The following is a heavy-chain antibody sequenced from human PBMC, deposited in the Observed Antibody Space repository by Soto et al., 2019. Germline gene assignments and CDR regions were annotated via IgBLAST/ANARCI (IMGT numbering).Heavy chain of an antibody. CDR2: ISSSTSHT. CDR1: GFTFSDYY. J-gene: IGHJ4*02. D-gene: IGHD6-13*01. CDR3: ARGRGAAADYFDF. V-gene: IGHV3-11*05. Sequence: QVQLVESGGGLVKPGGSLRLSCAVSGFTFSDYYMTWIRQAPGKGLEWVSYISSSTSHTNYADSVKGRFTISRDNAKKSLFLQMNSLRAEDTAVYYCARGRGAAADYFDFWGPGTLVTVSS.